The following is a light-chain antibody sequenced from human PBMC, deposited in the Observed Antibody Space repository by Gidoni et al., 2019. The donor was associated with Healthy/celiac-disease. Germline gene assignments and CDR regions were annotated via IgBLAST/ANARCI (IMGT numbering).Light chain of an antibody. J-gene: IGKJ4*01. Sequence: DIVMTPSPLSLPVTPGEPPSISCRSSQSLLHSNGYNYLDWYLQKPGQSPQLLIYLGSNRASGVPDRFSGSGSGTDFTLKISRVEAEDVGVYYCMQAIQTPLTFGGGTKVEIK. CDR1: QSLLHSNGYNY. CDR3: MQAIQTPLT. CDR2: LGS. V-gene: IGKV2-28*01.